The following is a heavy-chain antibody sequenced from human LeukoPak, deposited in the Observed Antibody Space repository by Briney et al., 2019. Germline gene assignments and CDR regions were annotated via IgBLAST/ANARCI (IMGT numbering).Heavy chain of an antibody. Sequence: ASVKVSCKASGYTFTSYYMHWVRQAPGQGLEWMGIINPSGGSTSYAQKFQGRVTTTRDMSTSTVYMELSSLRSEDTAVYYCARRRDGYNYVDYWGQGTLVTVSS. V-gene: IGHV1-46*01. CDR2: INPSGGST. CDR1: GYTFTSYY. CDR3: ARRRDGYNYVDY. D-gene: IGHD5-24*01. J-gene: IGHJ4*02.